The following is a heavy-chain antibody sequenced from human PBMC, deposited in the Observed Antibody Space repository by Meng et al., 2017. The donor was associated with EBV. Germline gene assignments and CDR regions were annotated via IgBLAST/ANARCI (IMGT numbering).Heavy chain of an antibody. CDR1: GFPRGTRGVG. CDR2: IYWDDDK. D-gene: IGHD6-6*01. CDR3: AHIIAARPFDY. Sequence: TLKDSGPTLVEPTQAVTLACTVSGFPRGTRGVGGCWLRRPPGKALEGLARIYWDDDKRYSPSLKSRLTITKDASKNQVVLTMTNMDPVDAATYYCAHIIAARPFDYWGQGTLVTVSS. V-gene: IGHV2-5*02. J-gene: IGHJ4*02.